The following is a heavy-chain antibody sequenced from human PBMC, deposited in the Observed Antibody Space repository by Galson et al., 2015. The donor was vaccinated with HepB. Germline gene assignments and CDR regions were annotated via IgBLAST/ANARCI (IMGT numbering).Heavy chain of an antibody. J-gene: IGHJ4*02. Sequence: SLRLSCAASGFTFSSHSMNWVRQAPGKGLEWVSSISSSSSYIYYADSVKGRFTISRDNAKNSLYLQMNSLRAEDTAVYYCASATVFSSSWYDYWGQGTLVTVSS. CDR1: GFTFSSHS. CDR3: ASATVFSSSWYDY. CDR2: ISSSSSYI. V-gene: IGHV3-21*01. D-gene: IGHD6-13*01.